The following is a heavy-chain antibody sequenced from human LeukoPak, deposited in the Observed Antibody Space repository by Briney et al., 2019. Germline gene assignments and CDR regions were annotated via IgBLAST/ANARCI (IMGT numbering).Heavy chain of an antibody. V-gene: IGHV3-21*04. Sequence: GGSLRLSCAASGFTFSDYNMNWVRQAPGKGLEWVSSISRSSSYIFYGDSVKGRFTISRDNAKNSLYLQMNSLRAEDTAVYYCARGIATWIYDYWGQGTLVTVSS. D-gene: IGHD5-12*01. CDR3: ARGIATWIYDY. CDR1: GFTFSDYN. J-gene: IGHJ4*02. CDR2: ISRSSSYI.